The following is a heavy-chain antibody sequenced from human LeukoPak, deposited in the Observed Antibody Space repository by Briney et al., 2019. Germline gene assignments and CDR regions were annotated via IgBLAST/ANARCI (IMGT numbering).Heavy chain of an antibody. V-gene: IGHV4-59*01. CDR1: GGSISTFY. Sequence: PSETLSLTCTVSGGSISTFYWNWMRQPPGKGLEWIGYIYYTGTTNYNPSLTSRVTISVDTSKNQFSLNLSSVTAADTAIYYCARASVTSGIDYWGQGTLVTVSS. CDR3: ARASVTSGIDY. D-gene: IGHD3-10*01. J-gene: IGHJ4*02. CDR2: IYYTGTT.